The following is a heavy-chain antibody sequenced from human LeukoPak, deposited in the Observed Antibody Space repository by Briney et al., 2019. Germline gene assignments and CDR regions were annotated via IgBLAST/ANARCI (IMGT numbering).Heavy chain of an antibody. V-gene: IGHV3-21*01. CDR1: GFTCSSYS. J-gene: IGHJ4*02. CDR3: ARGELDGSGFDY. Sequence: GGSLRLSCAASGFTCSSYSMNWVRQAPGKGLEWVSSISSSSSYIYYADSVKGRFTISRDNAKNSLYLQMNSLRAEDTAVYYCARGELDGSGFDYWGQGTLVTVSS. CDR2: ISSSSSYI. D-gene: IGHD3/OR15-3a*01.